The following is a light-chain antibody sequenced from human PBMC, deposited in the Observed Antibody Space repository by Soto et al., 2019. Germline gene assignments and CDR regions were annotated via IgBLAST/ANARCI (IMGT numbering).Light chain of an antibody. CDR2: GAY. J-gene: IGKJ1*01. CDR1: QSVGNN. V-gene: IGKV3-15*01. CDR3: RHYNYWPPKT. Sequence: DIVMKQSPATLSVSPGERTTLSCRASQSVGNNLAWYQQKPGQAPRLLIYGAYTRATGIPARFSGSGSGTDFTLTISSLQSADFAVYYCRHYNYWPPKTFGQGTKVEMK.